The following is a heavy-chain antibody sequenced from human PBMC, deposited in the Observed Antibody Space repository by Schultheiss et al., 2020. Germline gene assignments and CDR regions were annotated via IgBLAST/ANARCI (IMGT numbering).Heavy chain of an antibody. V-gene: IGHV3-64*01. CDR3: ARATYYYYGMDV. Sequence: GVSLRLSCAASGFTFSSYAMHWVRQAPGKGLEYVSAISSNGGSTYYANSVKGRFTISRDNSKNTLYLQMGSLRAEDMAVYYCARATYYYYGMDVWGQGTTVTVSS. CDR1: GFTFSSYA. CDR2: ISSNGGST. J-gene: IGHJ6*02.